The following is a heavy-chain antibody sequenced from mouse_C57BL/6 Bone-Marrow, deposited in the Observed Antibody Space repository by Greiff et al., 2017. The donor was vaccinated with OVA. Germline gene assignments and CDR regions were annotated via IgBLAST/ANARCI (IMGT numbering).Heavy chain of an antibody. V-gene: IGHV2-5*01. CDR1: GFSLTSYG. CDR2: IWRGGST. CDR3: AILYDGYYEDAMDY. J-gene: IGHJ4*01. Sequence: ESGPGLVQPSQSLSITCTVSGFSLTSYGVHWVRQSPGKGLEWLGVIWRGGSTDYTAAFMSRLSITKDNSKSQVFFKMNSLQADDTAIYYCAILYDGYYEDAMDYWGQGTSVTVSS. D-gene: IGHD2-3*01.